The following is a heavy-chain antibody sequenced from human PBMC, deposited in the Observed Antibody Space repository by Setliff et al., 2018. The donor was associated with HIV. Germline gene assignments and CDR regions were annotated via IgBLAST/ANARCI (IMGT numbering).Heavy chain of an antibody. CDR1: GVSLSTSGVG. CDR3: AHKMLNHPFDY. V-gene: IGHV2-5*02. CDR2: IFWDDDK. J-gene: IGHJ4*02. D-gene: IGHD3-10*02. Sequence: GSGPTLVNPTHTLTLTRTFSGVSLSTSGVGVGWIRQPPGKALEWLALIFWDDDKRYRPSLKSRLTITKDTPKNQLVLRMTNMDPVDTATYYCAHKMLNHPFDYWGQGTLVTVSS.